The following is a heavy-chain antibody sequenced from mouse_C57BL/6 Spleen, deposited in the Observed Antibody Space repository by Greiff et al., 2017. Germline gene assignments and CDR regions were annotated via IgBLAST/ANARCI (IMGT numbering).Heavy chain of an antibody. CDR1: GYTFTSYW. Sequence: QVQLQQPGAELVRPGSSVKLSCKASGYTFTSYWMHWVKQRPIQGLEWIGNIYPSDSETHYNQKFKDKATLTVDKSSSTAYMQLSSLPSGDSAVYFCARRGYYGSSYGYFGVWGTGTTVTVSS. J-gene: IGHJ1*03. V-gene: IGHV1-52*01. D-gene: IGHD1-1*01. CDR3: ARRGYYGSSYGYFGV. CDR2: IYPSDSET.